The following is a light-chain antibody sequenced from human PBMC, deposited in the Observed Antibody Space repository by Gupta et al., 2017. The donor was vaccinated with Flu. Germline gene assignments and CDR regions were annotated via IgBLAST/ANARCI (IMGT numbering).Light chain of an antibody. CDR3: AAWDDSRSGRL. Sequence: QSVVTQPLSASGTPGQGVTIACFGGSSNIGSNYVYWYHQLPGTAPKLLIYRNDQRPSGVPARFSGSKSGTSASLAISGLRAEDEANYYCAAWDDSRSGRLFGGGTKLTVL. V-gene: IGLV1-47*01. CDR1: SSNIGSNY. J-gene: IGLJ3*02. CDR2: RND.